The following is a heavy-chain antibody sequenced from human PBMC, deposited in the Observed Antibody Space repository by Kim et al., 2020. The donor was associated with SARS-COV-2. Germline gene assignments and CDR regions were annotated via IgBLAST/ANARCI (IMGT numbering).Heavy chain of an antibody. D-gene: IGHD2-2*01. V-gene: IGHV3-33*06. J-gene: IGHJ1*01. Sequence: GGSLRLSCAASGFTFSSYGMHWVRQAPGKGLEWVAVIWYDGSNKYYADSVKGRFTISRDNSKNTLYLQMNSLRAEDTAVYYCAKGDIVVVPAATGSLQHWGQGTLVTVSS. CDR3: AKGDIVVVPAATGSLQH. CDR1: GFTFSSYG. CDR2: IWYDGSNK.